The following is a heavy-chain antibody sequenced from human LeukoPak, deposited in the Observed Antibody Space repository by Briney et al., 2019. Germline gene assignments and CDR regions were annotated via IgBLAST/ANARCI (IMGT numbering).Heavy chain of an antibody. V-gene: IGHV3-23*01. CDR3: AKGVEDSGIYYYYYMDV. J-gene: IGHJ6*03. D-gene: IGHD2-15*01. CDR2: VIGSGVST. CDR1: GLTFSSYTFSTYA. Sequence: GGSLGLSCAAPGLTFSSYTFSTYAMSWAPQAPGKGLEGVSAVIGSGVSTYYADSVKGRFTISRDNSKNTLYLQMNGLRAEDTAVYYCAKGVEDSGIYYYYYMDVWGKGTTVTVSS.